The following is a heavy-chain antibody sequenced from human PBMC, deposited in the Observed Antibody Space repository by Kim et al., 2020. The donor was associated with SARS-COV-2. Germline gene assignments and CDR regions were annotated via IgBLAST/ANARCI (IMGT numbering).Heavy chain of an antibody. CDR3: ARQTVVRFGEFDY. Sequence: YTPSPKSRVTISVDTSKNQFSLKLSSVTAADTAVYYWARQTVVRFGEFDYWGQGTLVTVSS. J-gene: IGHJ4*02. D-gene: IGHD3-10*01. V-gene: IGHV4-59*08.